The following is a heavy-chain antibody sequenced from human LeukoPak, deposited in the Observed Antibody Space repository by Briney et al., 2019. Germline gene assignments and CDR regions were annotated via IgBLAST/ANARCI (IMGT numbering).Heavy chain of an antibody. D-gene: IGHD6-19*01. CDR2: IYYSGST. CDR1: GGSISSYY. J-gene: IGHJ4*02. Sequence: PSETLSLTCTVSGGSISSYYWSWIRQPPGKGLEWIGYIYYSGSTNYNPSLKSRVTISVDTSNNQFSLKLSSVTAADTAVYYCARGGGSGWSVDYWGQGTLVTVSS. CDR3: ARGGGSGWSVDY. V-gene: IGHV4-59*01.